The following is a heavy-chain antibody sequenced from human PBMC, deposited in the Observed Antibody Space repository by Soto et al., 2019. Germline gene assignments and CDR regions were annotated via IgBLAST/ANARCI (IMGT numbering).Heavy chain of an antibody. Sequence: ASVKVSCKVSGYTLTELSMHWVRQAPGKGLEWMGGINPEDGETIYAQKFQGRVTITADESTSTAYMELSSLRSEDTAVYYCATYSIDIVVVPAAMGFDYWGQGTLVTVSS. D-gene: IGHD2-2*01. CDR2: INPEDGET. V-gene: IGHV1-24*01. CDR3: ATYSIDIVVVPAAMGFDY. J-gene: IGHJ4*02. CDR1: GYTLTELS.